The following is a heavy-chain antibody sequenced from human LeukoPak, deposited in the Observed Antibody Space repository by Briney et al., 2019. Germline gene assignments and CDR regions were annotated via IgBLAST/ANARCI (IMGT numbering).Heavy chain of an antibody. CDR3: AREVMDNLRFDY. V-gene: IGHV1-46*01. Sequence: GASVKVSCKASGYTLTRYYMHWVRQAPGQGLEWMGIINPSGGDTSYAQKFQGRLTMTRDTSTNTVYMELTSLRSEDTAVYYCAREVMDNLRFDYWGQGTLVTVSS. CDR2: INPSGGDT. CDR1: GYTLTRYY. D-gene: IGHD1-14*01. J-gene: IGHJ4*02.